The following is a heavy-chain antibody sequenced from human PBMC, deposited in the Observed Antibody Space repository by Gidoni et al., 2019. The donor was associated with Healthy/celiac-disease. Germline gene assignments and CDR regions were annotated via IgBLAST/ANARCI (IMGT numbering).Heavy chain of an antibody. Sequence: QVQLQESGPGLVKPSQTLSLTCTVSGGSISSGGYYWSWIRQHPGKGLEWIGYIYYSGSTYYNPSLKSRVTISVDTSKNQFSLKLSSVTAADTAVYYCASSGYSYGDYYYYGMDVWGQGTTVTVSS. J-gene: IGHJ6*02. D-gene: IGHD5-18*01. CDR3: ASSGYSYGDYYYYGMDV. CDR1: GGSISSGGYY. V-gene: IGHV4-31*03. CDR2: IYYSGST.